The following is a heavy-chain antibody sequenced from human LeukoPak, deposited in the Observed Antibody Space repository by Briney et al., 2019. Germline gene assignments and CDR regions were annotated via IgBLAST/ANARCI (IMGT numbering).Heavy chain of an antibody. CDR3: AKAASSSWPSYYYGMDV. Sequence: PGGSLRLSCAASGFTFSSYTMSWVRQAPGKGLEWVSGVSGSGGNIHYADSVKGRFTISRDNSKNTLYLQMSSLRVDDTAVYYCAKAASSSWPSYYYGMDVWGQGTTVTVSS. CDR2: VSGSGGNI. V-gene: IGHV3-23*01. D-gene: IGHD6-13*01. CDR1: GFTFSSYT. J-gene: IGHJ6*02.